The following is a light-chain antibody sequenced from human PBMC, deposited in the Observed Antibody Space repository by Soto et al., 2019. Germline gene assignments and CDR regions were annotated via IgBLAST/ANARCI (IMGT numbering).Light chain of an antibody. Sequence: EIVMTQSPATLSVSPGERATLSCRASQSVSRNLAWYQQKPGQAPRLLIYGASTRATGIPARFSGSGSGTEFTLTISSLQSEDFAVYYCQQYNNWPGTFGQGT. CDR3: QQYNNWPGT. CDR2: GAS. CDR1: QSVSRN. V-gene: IGKV3-15*01. J-gene: IGKJ1*01.